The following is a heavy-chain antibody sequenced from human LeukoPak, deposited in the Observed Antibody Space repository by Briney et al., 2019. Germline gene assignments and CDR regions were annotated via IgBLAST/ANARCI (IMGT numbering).Heavy chain of an antibody. CDR1: GFTFSSYE. CDR3: ARDRRAITMVRGVTQDFDY. Sequence: GGSLRLSCAASGFTFSSYEMNWVRQAPGKGLEWVSYISSSGSTIYYADSVKGRFTISRDNAKNSLYLQMNSLRAEDTAVYYCARDRRAITMVRGVTQDFDYWGQGTLVTVSS. D-gene: IGHD3-10*01. J-gene: IGHJ4*02. V-gene: IGHV3-48*03. CDR2: ISSSGSTI.